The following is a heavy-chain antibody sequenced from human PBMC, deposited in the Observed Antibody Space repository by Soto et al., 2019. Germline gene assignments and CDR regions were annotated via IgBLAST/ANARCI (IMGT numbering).Heavy chain of an antibody. D-gene: IGHD3-22*01. Sequence: SVKVSCKASGTTFASCGIVWVRQAPGQGLELVGGILPMYGPPNYAQQFQGRVTITAXXXXXXTXMXLXSXASEDTAVYYCAILYYYDSVGFSPFDYWG. CDR3: AILYYYDSVGFSPFDY. CDR2: ILPMYGPP. J-gene: IGHJ4*01. V-gene: IGHV1-69*13. CDR1: GTTFASCG.